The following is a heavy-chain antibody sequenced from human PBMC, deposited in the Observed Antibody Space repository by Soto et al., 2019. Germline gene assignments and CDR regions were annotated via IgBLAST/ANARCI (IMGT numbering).Heavy chain of an antibody. CDR1: GGTFSSYA. CDR2: IIPIFGTA. D-gene: IGHD6-6*01. CDR3: ARGRIAARILADY. V-gene: IGHV1-69*05. Sequence: QVQLVQSGAEVKKPGSSVKVSCKASGGTFSSYAISWVRQAPGQGLEWMGGIIPIFGTANYAQKFQGRVTXTXDXXTSTAYMELGSLRSEDTAVYYWARGRIAARILADYWGQGTLVTVSS. J-gene: IGHJ4*02.